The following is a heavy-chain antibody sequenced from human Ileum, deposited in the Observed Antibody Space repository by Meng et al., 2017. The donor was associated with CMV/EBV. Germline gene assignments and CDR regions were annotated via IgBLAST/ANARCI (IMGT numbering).Heavy chain of an antibody. CDR3: ARDRRHYGDSSGYGSLDY. D-gene: IGHD3-22*01. CDR1: TSRDYY. CDR2: MSASGTTI. J-gene: IGHJ4*02. Sequence: TSRDYYRTWIRQGPGKGLEWVSYMSASGTTIYYADSVKGRFTISRDNAKNSLYLQMNSLRAEDTAVYYCARDRRHYGDSSGYGSLDYWGQGTLVTVSS. V-gene: IGHV3-11*04.